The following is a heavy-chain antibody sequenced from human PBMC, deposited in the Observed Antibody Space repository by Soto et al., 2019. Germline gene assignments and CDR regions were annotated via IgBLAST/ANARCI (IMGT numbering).Heavy chain of an antibody. V-gene: IGHV3-11*01. CDR1: GYTFSNYA. D-gene: IGHD3-3*01. Sequence: PGGSLRLSCAASGYTFSNYAMTWVRQAPGKGLEWVSYISSSGSTIYYADSVKGRFTISRDNAKNSLYLQMNSLRAEDTAVYYCARGVTLRFLEWLLDVWGKGTTVTVSS. J-gene: IGHJ6*04. CDR3: ARGVTLRFLEWLLDV. CDR2: ISSSGSTI.